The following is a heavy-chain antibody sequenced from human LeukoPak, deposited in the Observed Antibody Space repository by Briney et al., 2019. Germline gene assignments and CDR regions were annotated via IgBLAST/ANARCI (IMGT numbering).Heavy chain of an antibody. J-gene: IGHJ4*02. CDR3: AKDVNYDSSGFFDY. Sequence: PGGSLRLSCAASGFTFDDYAMHWVRRAPGKGLEWVSGISWNSGSIGYADSVKGRFTSSRDNGKNSLYLQMNSLRAEDTALYYCAKDVNYDSSGFFDYWGQGILVTVSS. D-gene: IGHD3-22*01. CDR1: GFTFDDYA. CDR2: ISWNSGSI. V-gene: IGHV3-9*01.